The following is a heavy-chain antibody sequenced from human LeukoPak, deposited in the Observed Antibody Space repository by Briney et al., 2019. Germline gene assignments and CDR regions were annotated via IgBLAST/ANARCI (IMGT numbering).Heavy chain of an antibody. CDR2: IIPILGIA. V-gene: IGHV1-69*04. J-gene: IGHJ4*02. CDR3: ARSSLGELEMATICHYFDY. D-gene: IGHD5-24*01. CDR1: GGTFSSYA. Sequence: SVKVSCKASGGTFSSYAISWVRQAPGQGLEWMGRIIPILGIANYAQKFQSRVTITADKSTSTAYMELSSLRSEDTAVYYCARSSLGELEMATICHYFDYWGQGTLVTVSS.